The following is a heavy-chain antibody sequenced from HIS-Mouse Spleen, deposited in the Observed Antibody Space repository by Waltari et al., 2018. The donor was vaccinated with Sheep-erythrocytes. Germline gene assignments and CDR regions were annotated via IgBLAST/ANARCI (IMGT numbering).Heavy chain of an antibody. CDR1: GFTFSNAW. D-gene: IGHD1-26*01. J-gene: IGHJ4*02. Sequence: EVQLVESGGGLVKPGGSLRLSCAASGFTFSNAWMSGVRQAPGKGVRGVGRIKNKTTWGTTEYASTLKSKFTISRDDSKNTLYLQMNSLKTEDTAVYYCTTEGVGDYWGQGTLVTVSS. CDR3: TTEGVGDY. V-gene: IGHV3-15*01. CDR2: IKNKTTWGTT.